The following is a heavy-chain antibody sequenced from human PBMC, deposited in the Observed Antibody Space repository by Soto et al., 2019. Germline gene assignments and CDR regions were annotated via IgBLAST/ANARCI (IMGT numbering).Heavy chain of an antibody. V-gene: IGHV3-30-3*01. CDR1: GFTFSSYA. CDR2: ISYDGSNK. D-gene: IGHD1-26*01. CDR3: ARDSGSYRPLGMFDY. J-gene: IGHJ4*02. Sequence: QVQLVESGGGGVQPGWSLRISCAASGFTFSSYAMHWVRQAPGKGLEWVAVISYDGSNKYYAASVKGRFTISRDNSKNTLYMQMNSLRAEDTSVYYCARDSGSYRPLGMFDYWGQGTLVTVSS.